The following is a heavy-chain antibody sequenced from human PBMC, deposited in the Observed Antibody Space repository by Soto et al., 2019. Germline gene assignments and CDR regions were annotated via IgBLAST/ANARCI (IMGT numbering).Heavy chain of an antibody. Sequence: SETLSLTCTVSGASVGSGSFYWSWIRQPPGKGLEWIGYVFFSGSTNYNPSLKSRVTISVDTAKNQFSLKLSSVTAADTAVDYCARVGMAGKTYYYYGMDVWGQGTTVTVSS. D-gene: IGHD6-19*01. CDR2: VFFSGST. CDR3: ARVGMAGKTYYYYGMDV. V-gene: IGHV4-61*01. CDR1: GASVGSGSFY. J-gene: IGHJ6*02.